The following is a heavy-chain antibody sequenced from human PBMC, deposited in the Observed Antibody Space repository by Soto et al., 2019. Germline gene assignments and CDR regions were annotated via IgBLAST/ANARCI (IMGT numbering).Heavy chain of an antibody. Sequence: PGGSLRLFCAASGFTFDDYAMHWVRQAPGKGLEWVSGISWNSGSIGYADSVKGRFTISRDNAKNSLYLQMNSLRAEDTALYYCAKGWALLWFGELSNDAFDIWGQGTMVTVSS. V-gene: IGHV3-9*01. CDR3: AKGWALLWFGELSNDAFDI. CDR2: ISWNSGSI. J-gene: IGHJ3*02. CDR1: GFTFDDYA. D-gene: IGHD3-10*01.